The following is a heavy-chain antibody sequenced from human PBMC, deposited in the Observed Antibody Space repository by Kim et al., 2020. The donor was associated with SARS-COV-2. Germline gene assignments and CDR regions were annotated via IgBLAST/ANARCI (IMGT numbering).Heavy chain of an antibody. CDR3: ARGYSSSGDAFDI. CDR1: GFTFSTYG. J-gene: IGHJ3*02. Sequence: ASVKVSCKASGFTFSTYGFNWVRQAPGQGLEWMGWISSYKGNTNYAQKCQGRVTMTTDTSTSTAYMELGSLRSDDTAVYYCARGYSSSGDAFDIWGQGTMVTVSS. V-gene: IGHV1-18*01. D-gene: IGHD6-13*01. CDR2: ISSYKGNT.